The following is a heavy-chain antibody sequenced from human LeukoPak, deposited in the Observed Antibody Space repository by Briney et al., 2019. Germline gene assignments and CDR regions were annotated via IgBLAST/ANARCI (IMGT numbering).Heavy chain of an antibody. J-gene: IGHJ5*02. Sequence: GGSLRLSCAASGFIFNNYGLIWVRQAPEKGLEWVSAISNDGGGTNYADFVKGRFTISRDNSKNTLFLQMNSLRAEDTALYYCAKGSSGYFVDLWGLGTLVTVSS. D-gene: IGHD3-22*01. CDR3: AKGSSGYFVDL. CDR1: GFIFNNYG. CDR2: ISNDGGGT. V-gene: IGHV3-23*01.